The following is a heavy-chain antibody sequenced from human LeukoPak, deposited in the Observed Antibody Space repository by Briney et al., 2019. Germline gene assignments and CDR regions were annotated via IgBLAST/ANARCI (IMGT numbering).Heavy chain of an antibody. CDR3: ARASGGYSGYDYYFDY. D-gene: IGHD5-12*01. J-gene: IGHJ4*02. Sequence: SETLSLTCAVYGGSFSGYYWSWIRQPPGKGLEWIGEINHSGSTNYNPSLKSRVTISVDTSKNQFSLKLSSVTAADTAMYYCARASGGYSGYDYYFDYWGQGTLVTVSS. CDR2: INHSGST. V-gene: IGHV4-34*01. CDR1: GGSFSGYY.